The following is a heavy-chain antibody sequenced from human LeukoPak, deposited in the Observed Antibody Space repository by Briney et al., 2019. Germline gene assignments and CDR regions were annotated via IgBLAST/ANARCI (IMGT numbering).Heavy chain of an antibody. CDR2: IYYTGST. J-gene: IGHJ4*02. CDR3: ARGGYASGWYLDY. Sequence: SPGGSLRLSCAASGFTFSGYWMTWVRQPPGKGLEWIGYIYYTGSTNYNPSLKSRVTISVDTSKNQFSLKLSSVTATDTAVYYCARGGYASGWYLDYWGQGTLVTVSS. CDR1: GFTFSGYW. D-gene: IGHD6-19*01. V-gene: IGHV4-59*01.